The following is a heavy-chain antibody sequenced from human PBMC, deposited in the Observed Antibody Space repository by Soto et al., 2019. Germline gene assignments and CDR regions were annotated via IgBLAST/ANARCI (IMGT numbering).Heavy chain of an antibody. D-gene: IGHD6-6*01. CDR1: GFTLCGYA. CDR2: ISSNGVGT. V-gene: IGHV3-64*01. Sequence: EVQLAESGGGLAQPGGSLRLSCAASGFTLCGYAMDWVRQAPGKGLEYVSGISSNGVGTYYAKSVQGRFTISRDNSKNTVYLQMGSLRPEDMAAYYCARRARPDFFYMDVWGKGTTVTVSS. J-gene: IGHJ6*03. CDR3: ARRARPDFFYMDV.